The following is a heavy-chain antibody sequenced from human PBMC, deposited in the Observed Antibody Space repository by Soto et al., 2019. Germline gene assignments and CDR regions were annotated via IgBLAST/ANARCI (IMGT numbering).Heavy chain of an antibody. Sequence: GGSLRLSCAASGFTFSSYAMSWVRQAPGKGLEWVSAISGSVGSTYYADSVKGRFTISRANSKNTLYLRMNSLRAEDTAVYYCAKAAYELGGVYSYYYMDVWGKGTTVTVSS. CDR2: ISGSVGST. D-gene: IGHD2-2*01. V-gene: IGHV3-23*01. CDR3: AKAAYELGGVYSYYYMDV. J-gene: IGHJ6*03. CDR1: GFTFSSYA.